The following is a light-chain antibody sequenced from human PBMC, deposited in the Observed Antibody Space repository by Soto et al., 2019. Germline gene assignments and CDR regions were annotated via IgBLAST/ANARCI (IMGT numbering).Light chain of an antibody. Sequence: AIRMTQSPSSLSASTGDRVTITCRASQGISSYLAWYQQKPGKAPKLLIYAASTLQSGVPSRFSGSGSGTDFTLTISCLQSEDFATYYCQQSYSTLWTFGQGTKVDI. CDR2: AAS. J-gene: IGKJ1*01. CDR1: QGISSY. V-gene: IGKV1-8*01. CDR3: QQSYSTLWT.